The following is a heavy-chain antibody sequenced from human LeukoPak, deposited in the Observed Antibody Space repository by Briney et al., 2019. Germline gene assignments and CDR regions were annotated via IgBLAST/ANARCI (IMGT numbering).Heavy chain of an antibody. CDR2: IRSKAYGGTT. CDR3: TRDHISSWSSDY. D-gene: IGHD6-13*01. Sequence: GGSLRLSCAASGFTLSTSWMSWVRQAPGKGLEWVTFIRSKAYGGTTEYAASVRGRFTISRDDSKSIAYLQMNSLKTEDTAVYYCTRDHISSWSSDYWGQGTLVTVSS. J-gene: IGHJ4*02. CDR1: GFTLSTSW. V-gene: IGHV3-49*04.